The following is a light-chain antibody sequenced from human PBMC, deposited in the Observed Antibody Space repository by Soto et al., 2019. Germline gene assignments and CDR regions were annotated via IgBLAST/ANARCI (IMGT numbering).Light chain of an antibody. CDR3: QQYASSRAS. V-gene: IGKV3-20*01. CDR1: QSVSSS. CDR2: GAS. Sequence: EIVLTQSPGTLSLSPGERATLSCRASQSVSSSLAWYQQKPGQAPRLLIYGASSRATGIPDRFSGSGSGTDFTLTISRLEPEDFALYFCQQYASSRASFGQGTRLEI. J-gene: IGKJ5*01.